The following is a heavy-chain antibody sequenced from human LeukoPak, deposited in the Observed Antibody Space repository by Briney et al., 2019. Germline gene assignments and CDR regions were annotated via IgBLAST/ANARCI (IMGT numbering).Heavy chain of an antibody. Sequence: ASVKVSCKASGYTFTDYYMHWVRQAPGQGLEWMGWITPNSGGTKYAQKFQGRVTMTRDTSISTAYMELSRLRSDDTAVYYCARSIAAAGMDAFDIWGQGTMVTVSS. J-gene: IGHJ3*02. CDR1: GYTFTDYY. D-gene: IGHD6-13*01. CDR2: ITPNSGGT. V-gene: IGHV1-2*02. CDR3: ARSIAAAGMDAFDI.